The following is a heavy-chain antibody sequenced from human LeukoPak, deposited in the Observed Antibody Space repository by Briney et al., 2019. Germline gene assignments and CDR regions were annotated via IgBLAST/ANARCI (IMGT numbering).Heavy chain of an antibody. Sequence: GASVKVSCKASGGTFSNYAISWVRQAPGHGLGWMGRIIPVFGVTDYAQKSQGRVTITADKSTDTAYMELSSLRSDDTAVYYCARDCSGGSCYFDSWGQGTRVIVSS. J-gene: IGHJ4*02. CDR1: GGTFSNYA. CDR3: ARDCSGGSCYFDS. D-gene: IGHD2-15*01. CDR2: IIPVFGVT. V-gene: IGHV1-69*04.